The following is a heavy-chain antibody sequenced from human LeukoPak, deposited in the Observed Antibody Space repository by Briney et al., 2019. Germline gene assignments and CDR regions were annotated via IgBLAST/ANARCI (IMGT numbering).Heavy chain of an antibody. Sequence: PGGSLRLSCAASGFTFSSYAMHWGRQAPGKGLEYVSAISSNGGSTYYANSVKGRFTISRDNSKNTLYLQMGSLRAEDMAVYYCARGSFSDSPFDYWGQGTLVPVSS. V-gene: IGHV3-64*01. CDR3: ARGSFSDSPFDY. D-gene: IGHD2-21*01. CDR1: GFTFSSYA. CDR2: ISSNGGST. J-gene: IGHJ4*02.